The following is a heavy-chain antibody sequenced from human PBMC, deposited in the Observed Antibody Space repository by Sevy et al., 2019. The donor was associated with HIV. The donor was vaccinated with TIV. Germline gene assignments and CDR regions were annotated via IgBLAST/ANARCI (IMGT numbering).Heavy chain of an antibody. Sequence: GGSLRLSCAASGFTFSNYAISWVRQAPGKGLEWVSVISSSGGTTYYAGSVEGRFTVSRDNSKNTPYLQMNRLRAEDRAIYYCARRSDLGEIIPTEVMDVWGRGTTVTVSS. J-gene: IGHJ6*02. CDR3: ARRSDLGEIIPTEVMDV. CDR1: GFTFSNYA. CDR2: ISSSGGTT. D-gene: IGHD3-3*01. V-gene: IGHV3-23*01.